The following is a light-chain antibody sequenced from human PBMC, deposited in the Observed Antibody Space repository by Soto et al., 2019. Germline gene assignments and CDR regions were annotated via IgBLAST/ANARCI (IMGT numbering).Light chain of an antibody. CDR1: QGINSY. Sequence: AIQLTQSPSSLSASVGDRVTITCRASQGINSYLAWYQQKPGKVPQLLIYDASSLESGVPSRFSGRGSGTQFTLTISSLQPDDFATYCCQQYNSYPWTSGQGTTVDI. J-gene: IGKJ1*01. V-gene: IGKV1-13*02. CDR2: DAS. CDR3: QQYNSYPWT.